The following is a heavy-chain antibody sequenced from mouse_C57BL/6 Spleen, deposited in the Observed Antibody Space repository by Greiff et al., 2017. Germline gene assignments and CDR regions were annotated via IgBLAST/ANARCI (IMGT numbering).Heavy chain of an antibody. J-gene: IGHJ4*01. V-gene: IGHV1-64*01. D-gene: IGHD2-1*01. CDR2: IHPNSGST. Sequence: QVQLQQPGAALVKPGASVKLSCQASGYTFTSYWMHWVKQRPGQGLEWIGMIHPNSGSTNYNEKFKSKATLTVANSSSTAYMQRSSLTSEDSAVYYWAREGGNSYAMDYWGKGTSVTVSS. CDR3: AREGGNSYAMDY. CDR1: GYTFTSYW.